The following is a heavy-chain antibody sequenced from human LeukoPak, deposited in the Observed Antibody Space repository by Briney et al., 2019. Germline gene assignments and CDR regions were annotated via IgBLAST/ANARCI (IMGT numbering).Heavy chain of an antibody. J-gene: IGHJ6*02. Sequence: ASVKVSCKASGYTFTSYDINWVRQATGQGLEWMGWMNPNSGNTGYAQKFQGRVTMTRNTSISTAYMELSSLRSEDTAVYYCASNYNPLYYYGMDVSGQGTTVTVSS. V-gene: IGHV1-8*01. CDR3: ASNYNPLYYYGMDV. CDR2: MNPNSGNT. D-gene: IGHD3-10*01. CDR1: GYTFTSYD.